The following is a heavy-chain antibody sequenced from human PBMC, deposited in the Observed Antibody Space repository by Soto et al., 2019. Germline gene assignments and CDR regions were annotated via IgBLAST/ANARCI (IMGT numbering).Heavy chain of an antibody. CDR3: AISHDYGDHMYFFQH. D-gene: IGHD4-17*01. CDR2: IYYSGST. V-gene: IGHV4-59*01. CDR1: GGSISSYY. Sequence: LETLSLTCTVSGGSISSYYWSWIRQPPGKGLEWIGYIYYSGSTNYNPSLKSRVTISVDTSKNQFSLKLSSVTAADTAVYYCAISHDYGDHMYFFQHWGQGTLVTVSS. J-gene: IGHJ1*01.